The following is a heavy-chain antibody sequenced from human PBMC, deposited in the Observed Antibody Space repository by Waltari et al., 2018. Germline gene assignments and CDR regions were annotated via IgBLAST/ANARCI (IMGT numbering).Heavy chain of an antibody. J-gene: IGHJ2*01. Sequence: QLQLQESGSGLVKPSQTLSLTCAVSGGSISSGAYSWSWIRQPPGKGLEWIGYIYHRGSTYFNPSLKGRVTIAVDLSKNQFSLKLSSVTAADTAMYYCARATVTTSRFFDLWGRGTLVTVSS. CDR3: ARATVTTSRFFDL. V-gene: IGHV4-30-2*01. CDR2: IYHRGST. D-gene: IGHD4-17*01. CDR1: GGSISSGAYS.